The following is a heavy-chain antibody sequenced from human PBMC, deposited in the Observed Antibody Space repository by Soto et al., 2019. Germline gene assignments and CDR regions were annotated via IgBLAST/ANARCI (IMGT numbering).Heavy chain of an antibody. CDR2: ITSNGGNT. CDR3: VKDTQPGSYGAY. J-gene: IGHJ4*02. V-gene: IGHV3-64D*06. CDR1: GFTFSNYA. Sequence: EVQLVESGGGLVQPGGSLRLSCSASGFTFSNYAMHWVRQTPGKILEYVSAITSNGGNTYYADSVKGRFTISRDNSKNTLYLQMSSLRTEDTAMYYCVKDTQPGSYGAYWGQGTLVTVSS. D-gene: IGHD1-26*01.